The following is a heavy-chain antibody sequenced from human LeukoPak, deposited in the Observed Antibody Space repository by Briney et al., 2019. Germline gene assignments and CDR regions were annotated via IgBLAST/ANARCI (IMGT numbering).Heavy chain of an antibody. CDR3: ATYRPVWGIDY. D-gene: IGHD3-16*01. V-gene: IGHV4-39*01. CDR2: IYYSGST. J-gene: IGHJ4*02. CDR1: CGSITSSTY. Sequence: SQTLSLTCTVACGSITSSTYWVWIRQPPGKGLEWIGSIYYSGSTYYNPSLKSRVTISVDTSKNQFSLRLSSVTAADTAVYYCATYRPVWGIDYWGQGTLVTVSS.